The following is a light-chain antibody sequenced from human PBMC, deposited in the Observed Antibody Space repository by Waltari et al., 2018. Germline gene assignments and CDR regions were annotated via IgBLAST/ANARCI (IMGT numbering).Light chain of an antibody. CDR3: QSYDSSNQGV. V-gene: IGLV6-57*02. CDR1: SGNIASSY. Sequence: SVSESPGKTVTISCTGSSGNIASSYVQWYQQRPGSAPTTVIYEDNQRPSGVPDRFSGSIDSSSNSASLTISGLKTEDEADYYCQSYDSSNQGVFGGGTKLTVL. CDR2: EDN. J-gene: IGLJ2*01.